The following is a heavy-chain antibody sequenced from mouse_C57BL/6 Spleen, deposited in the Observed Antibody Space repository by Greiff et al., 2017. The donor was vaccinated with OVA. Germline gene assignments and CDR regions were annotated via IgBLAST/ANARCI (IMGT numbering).Heavy chain of an antibody. Sequence: EVKLMESGPELVKPGDSVKISCKASGYSFTGYFMNWVMQSHGKSLEWIGRINPYNGDTFYNQKFKGKATLTVDKSSSTAHMELRSLTSEDSAVYYCARERDMDYWGQGTSVTVSS. CDR3: ARERDMDY. CDR1: GYSFTGYF. CDR2: INPYNGDT. J-gene: IGHJ4*01. V-gene: IGHV1-20*01.